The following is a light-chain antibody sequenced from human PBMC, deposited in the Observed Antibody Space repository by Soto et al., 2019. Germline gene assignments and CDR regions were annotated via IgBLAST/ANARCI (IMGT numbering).Light chain of an antibody. J-gene: IGKJ4*01. Sequence: IVLTQSPGTLSLSPGERATLSCRASRSVSSSYLAWYQQKPGQAPRLLIYGASSRATGIPDRFSGSGSGTDFTLTISRLEPEDFAVYYCQQYGSSLLTFGGGTKVEIK. V-gene: IGKV3-20*01. CDR3: QQYGSSLLT. CDR2: GAS. CDR1: RSVSSSY.